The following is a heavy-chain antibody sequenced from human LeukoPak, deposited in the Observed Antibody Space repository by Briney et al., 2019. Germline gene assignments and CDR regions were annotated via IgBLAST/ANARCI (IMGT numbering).Heavy chain of an antibody. J-gene: IGHJ6*04. CDR1: GFTYSSYE. CDR3: ARDDLLRYFDWSRYYYYYYGMDV. CDR2: ISSSGSTI. D-gene: IGHD3-9*01. Sequence: GGSLRLSCAASGFTYSSYEMNWVREAPGKGLEWVSYISSSGSTIYYADSVEGRFTISRDNAKNSLYLQMNSLRAEDTAVYYCARDDLLRYFDWSRYYYYYYGMDVWGKGTTVTVSS. V-gene: IGHV3-48*03.